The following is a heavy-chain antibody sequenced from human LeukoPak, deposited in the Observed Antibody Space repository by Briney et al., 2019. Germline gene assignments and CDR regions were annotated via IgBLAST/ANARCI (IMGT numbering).Heavy chain of an antibody. CDR1: GFTFSSYS. J-gene: IGHJ4*02. CDR3: AREDCSGSSCYSIDY. CDR2: ISGSSSYI. D-gene: IGHD2-15*01. V-gene: IGHV3-21*01. Sequence: GGSLRLSCAASGFTFSSYSMNWVRQAPGKGLEWVSSISGSSSYIYYADSVKGRFTISRDNAKNSLYLQVNSLRAEDTAVYYCAREDCSGSSCYSIDYWGQGTLVTVSS.